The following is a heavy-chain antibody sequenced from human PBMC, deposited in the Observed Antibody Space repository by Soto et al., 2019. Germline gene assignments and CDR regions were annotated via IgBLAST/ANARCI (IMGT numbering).Heavy chain of an antibody. CDR3: ARSLLDYYDSSGYMGAFDY. D-gene: IGHD3-22*01. CDR2: IYYSGST. J-gene: IGHJ4*02. V-gene: IGHV4-30-4*01. CDR1: GGSISSGDYY. Sequence: ASETLSLTCTVSGGSISSGDYYWSWIRQPPGKGLEWIGYIYYSGSTYYNPSLKSRVTISVDTSKNQFSLKLSSVTAADTAVYYCARSLLDYYDSSGYMGAFDYWGQGTLVTVSS.